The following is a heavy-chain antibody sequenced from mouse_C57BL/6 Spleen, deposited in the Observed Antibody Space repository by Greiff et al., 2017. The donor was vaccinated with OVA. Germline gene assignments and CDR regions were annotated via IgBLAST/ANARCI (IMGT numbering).Heavy chain of an antibody. J-gene: IGHJ4*01. CDR1: GYTFTSYW. CDR3: ARGMGYGSPYAMDY. CDR2: IHPNSGST. Sequence: QVQLQQPGAELVKPGASVKLSCKASGYTFTSYWMHWVKQRPGQGLEWIGMIHPNSGSTNYNEKFKSKATLTVDKSSSTAYMQLSSLTSEDSAVYYCARGMGYGSPYAMDYRGQGTSVTVSS. D-gene: IGHD1-1*01. V-gene: IGHV1-64*01.